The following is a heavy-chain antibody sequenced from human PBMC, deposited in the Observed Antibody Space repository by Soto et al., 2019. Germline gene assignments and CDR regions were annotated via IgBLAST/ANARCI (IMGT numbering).Heavy chain of an antibody. Sequence: QVRLVQCGADVQRPGASMKISCQASGYQFTGSYLHWVRRAPGHGIQWMGMINPDTGSTTYAETFQERVTMTTDKSAGTVFLGLGRLTSDDTATYYCARQHCSGTSCYWYFDFWGQGTFVSVSS. J-gene: IGHJ4*02. CDR1: GYQFTGSY. CDR2: INPDTGST. D-gene: IGHD2-2*01. V-gene: IGHV1-2*02. CDR3: ARQHCSGTSCYWYFDF.